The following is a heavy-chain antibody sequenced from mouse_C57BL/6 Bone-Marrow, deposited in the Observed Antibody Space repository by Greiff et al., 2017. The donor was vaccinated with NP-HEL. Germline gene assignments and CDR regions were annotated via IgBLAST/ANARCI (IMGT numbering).Heavy chain of an antibody. J-gene: IGHJ4*01. V-gene: IGHV5-9-1*02. Sequence: EVHLVEPGEGLVKPGGSLKFSCAASGFTFSSYSMSWVRQTPEKRLEWVAFISRGGDYFYYADTVKGRFTISIDNARNTLYLQMSSLKSEDTAMYYDRRDQRGYARDYWGQGTSVTVSA. CDR3: RRDQRGYARDY. CDR2: ISRGGDYF. CDR1: GFTFSSYS.